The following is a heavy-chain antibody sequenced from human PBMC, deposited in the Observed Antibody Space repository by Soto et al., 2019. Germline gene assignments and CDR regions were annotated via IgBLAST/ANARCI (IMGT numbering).Heavy chain of an antibody. V-gene: IGHV3-23*01. D-gene: IGHD6-13*01. Sequence: PGWSLRLSCAASGFTFSSYAMSLVRQAPGKGLEWVSAISGSGGSTYYADSVKGRFTISRDNSKNTLYLQMNSLRAEDTAVYYCAKDLFIAAAGTEHDYWGEGTPVTVSS. J-gene: IGHJ4*02. CDR1: GFTFSSYA. CDR2: ISGSGGST. CDR3: AKDLFIAAAGTEHDY.